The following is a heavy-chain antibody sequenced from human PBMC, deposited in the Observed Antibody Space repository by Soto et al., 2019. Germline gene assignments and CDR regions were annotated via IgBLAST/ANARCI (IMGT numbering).Heavy chain of an antibody. Sequence: SVKVSCKASGGTFSSYAISWVRQAPGQGLEWMGGIIPIFGTANYAQKFQGRVTITADESTSTAYMELSSLRSEDTAVYYCVRVSAIFGVVRDYYGMDVWGQGTTVTVSS. CDR2: IIPIFGTA. CDR3: VRVSAIFGVVRDYYGMDV. J-gene: IGHJ6*02. V-gene: IGHV1-69*13. CDR1: GGTFSSYA. D-gene: IGHD3-3*01.